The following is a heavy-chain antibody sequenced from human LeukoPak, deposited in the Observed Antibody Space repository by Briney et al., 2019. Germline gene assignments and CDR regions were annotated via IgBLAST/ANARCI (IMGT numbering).Heavy chain of an antibody. CDR1: GFTVRTYD. D-gene: IGHD1-14*01. J-gene: IGHJ5*02. Sequence: GGSLRLSCAVSGFTVRTYDMHWVRQVPGKGLEWVSLIGPAGDTHYPDAVKGRFTISRDDAKNSLYLQMSSLRAEDTAVYHCARAPTRWHNYFDPWGQGTPVSVSS. CDR3: ARAPTRWHNYFDP. V-gene: IGHV3-13*01. CDR2: IGPAGDT.